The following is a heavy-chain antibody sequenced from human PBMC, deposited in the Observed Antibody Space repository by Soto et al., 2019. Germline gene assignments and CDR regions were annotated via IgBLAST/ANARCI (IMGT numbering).Heavy chain of an antibody. CDR2: VYYSGST. V-gene: IGHV4-61*08. CDR3: ARVKRSTSRLDP. D-gene: IGHD1-26*01. CDR1: GGSVSSGAYY. Sequence: SETLSLTCSVSGGSVSSGAYYWSWIRQPPGKGLEWIGYVYYSGSTSYNPSLETGVTILVDTSKNQFSLKLTSVTPADTAIYYCARVKRSTSRLDPWGQGTLVTVSS. J-gene: IGHJ5*02.